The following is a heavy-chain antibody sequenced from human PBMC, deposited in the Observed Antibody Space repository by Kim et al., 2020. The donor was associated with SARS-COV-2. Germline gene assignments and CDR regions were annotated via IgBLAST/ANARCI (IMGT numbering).Heavy chain of an antibody. CDR3: AADQDGYCSGGSCYSLDY. J-gene: IGHJ4*02. D-gene: IGHD2-15*01. CDR2: IVVGSGNT. CDR1: GFTFTSSA. V-gene: IGHV1-58*01. Sequence: SVKVSCKASGFTFTSSAVQWVRQAREQRLEWIGWIVVGSGNTNYAQKFQERVTITRDMSTSTAYMELSSLRSEDTAVYYCAADQDGYCSGGSCYSLDYWGQGTLVTVSS.